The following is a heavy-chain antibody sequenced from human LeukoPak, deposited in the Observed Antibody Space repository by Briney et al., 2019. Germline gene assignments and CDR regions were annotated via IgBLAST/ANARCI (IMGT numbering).Heavy chain of an antibody. CDR3: ARDRSDRLAVAGTSAFDY. V-gene: IGHV3-21*01. CDR2: ISSSSSHI. CDR1: GFTFSSYS. D-gene: IGHD6-19*01. J-gene: IGHJ4*02. Sequence: GGSLRLSCAASGFTFSSYSMNWVRQAPGKGLEWVSSISSSSSHIYYADSVKGRFTISRDNAKNSLYLQMNSLRAEDTAVYYCARDRSDRLAVAGTSAFDYWGQGTLVTVSS.